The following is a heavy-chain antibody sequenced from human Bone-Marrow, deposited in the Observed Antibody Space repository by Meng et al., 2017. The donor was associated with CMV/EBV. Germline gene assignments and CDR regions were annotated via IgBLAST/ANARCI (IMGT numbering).Heavy chain of an antibody. CDR1: GYTFTSYG. CDR3: ARESPLVLMVYAIPYGMDV. V-gene: IGHV1-18*01. CDR2: ISAYNGNT. J-gene: IGHJ6*02. Sequence: ASVKVSCKASGYTFTSYGISWVRQAPGQGLEWMGWISAYNGNTNYAQKLQGRVTMTTDTSTSTAYMELRSLRSDDTAVHYCARESPLVLMVYAIPYGMDVWGQGTTVTVSS. D-gene: IGHD2-8*01.